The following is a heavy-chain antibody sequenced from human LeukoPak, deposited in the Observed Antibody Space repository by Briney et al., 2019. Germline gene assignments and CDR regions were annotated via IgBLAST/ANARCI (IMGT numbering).Heavy chain of an antibody. CDR3: ATQQLVGNYWFDP. CDR2: INHSGST. CDR1: GGSFSGYY. V-gene: IGHV4-34*01. J-gene: IGHJ5*02. Sequence: SETLSLTCAVYGGSFSGYYWSWIRRPPGKGLEWIGEINHSGSTNYNPSLKSRVTISVDTSKNQFSLKLSSVTAADTAVYYCATQQLVGNYWFDPWGQGTLVTVSS. D-gene: IGHD6-13*01.